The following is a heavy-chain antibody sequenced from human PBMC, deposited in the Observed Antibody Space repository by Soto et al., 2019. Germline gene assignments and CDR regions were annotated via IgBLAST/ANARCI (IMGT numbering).Heavy chain of an antibody. CDR2: ISIGSTYI. Sequence: ESGGGLVKPGGSLRLSCAASGFTFSGYGMNWVRQAPGKGLEWVSSISIGSTYIFYADSVKGRFTISRDDAKNSLYLQMNSLRAEDAAVYLCAWSTRNWFDPWGQGTLVTVSS. J-gene: IGHJ5*02. CDR3: AWSTRNWFDP. V-gene: IGHV3-21*01. CDR1: GFTFSGYG. D-gene: IGHD2-2*01.